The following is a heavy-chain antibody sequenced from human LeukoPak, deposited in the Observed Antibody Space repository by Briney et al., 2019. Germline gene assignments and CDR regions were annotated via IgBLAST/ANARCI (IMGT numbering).Heavy chain of an antibody. J-gene: IGHJ4*02. D-gene: IGHD6-13*01. V-gene: IGHV3-23*01. CDR1: GFTFSSYG. Sequence: GGSLRLSCVPSGFTFSSYGMTWVRQAPGKGLEWVSGIGTSSGDTFYADSVKGRFTISRDNSKNTLYLQMNALRAEDTAVYYCAKGLITAACIFDNWGQGTLVTAS. CDR3: AKGLITAACIFDN. CDR2: IGTSSGDT.